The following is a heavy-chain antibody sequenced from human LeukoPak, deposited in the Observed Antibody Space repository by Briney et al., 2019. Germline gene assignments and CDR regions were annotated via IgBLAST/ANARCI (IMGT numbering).Heavy chain of an antibody. Sequence: GESLKISCKGSGYSFTSYWISWVRQMPGKGLEWMGRIDPSDSYTNYSPSFQGHVTISADKSISTAYLQWSSLKASDTAMYYCAIQTPGWQQLVSGRVDYWGQGTLVTVSS. CDR2: IDPSDSYT. D-gene: IGHD6-13*01. CDR3: AIQTPGWQQLVSGRVDY. V-gene: IGHV5-10-1*01. CDR1: GYSFTSYW. J-gene: IGHJ4*02.